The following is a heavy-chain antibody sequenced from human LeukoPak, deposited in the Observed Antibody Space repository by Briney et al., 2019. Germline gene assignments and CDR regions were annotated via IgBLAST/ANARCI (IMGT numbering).Heavy chain of an antibody. Sequence: ASVKVSCKASGYTFTRYYMHWVRQAPGQGLEWMGIINPSGGSKSYAQKFQGRVTMTRDTSTSTVYMELSSLRSEDTAVYYCARHLTDKSGWYWFLFYWGQGTLVTVSS. V-gene: IGHV1-46*01. CDR1: GYTFTRYY. CDR2: INPSGGSK. CDR3: ARHLTDKSGWYWFLFY. J-gene: IGHJ4*02. D-gene: IGHD6-19*01.